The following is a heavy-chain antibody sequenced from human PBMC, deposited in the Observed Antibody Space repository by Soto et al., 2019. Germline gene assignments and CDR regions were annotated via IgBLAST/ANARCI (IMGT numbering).Heavy chain of an antibody. Sequence: GSLKISCKGSGYSFTSYWISWVRQMPGKGLEWMGRIDPSDSYTNYSPSFQGHVTISADKSISTAYLQWSSLKASDTAMYYCARHHYDFWSGYANNWFDPWGQGTLVTVSS. CDR3: ARHHYDFWSGYANNWFDP. D-gene: IGHD3-3*01. CDR2: IDPSDSYT. CDR1: GYSFTSYW. V-gene: IGHV5-10-1*01. J-gene: IGHJ5*02.